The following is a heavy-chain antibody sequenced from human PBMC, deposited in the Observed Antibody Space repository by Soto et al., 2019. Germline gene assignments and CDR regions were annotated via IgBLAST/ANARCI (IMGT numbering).Heavy chain of an antibody. V-gene: IGHV4-59*01. CDR1: GGSISSYY. CDR2: IYYIGST. Sequence: SETLSLTCTVSGGSISSYYWSWIRQPPGKGLEWIGYIYYIGSTNYNPSLKSRVTISVDTSKNQFSLKLSSVTAADTAVYYCARVVRYGEISYWGQGTLVTVSS. J-gene: IGHJ4*02. CDR3: ARVVRYGEISY. D-gene: IGHD4-17*01.